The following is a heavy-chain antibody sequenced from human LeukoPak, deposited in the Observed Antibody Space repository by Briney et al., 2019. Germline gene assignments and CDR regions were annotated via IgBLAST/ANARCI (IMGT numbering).Heavy chain of an antibody. CDR1: GGSFSDYY. D-gene: IGHD6-13*01. V-gene: IGHV4-34*01. CDR3: ARGRYSSNWYTWFDP. CDR2: INHSGST. J-gene: IGHJ5*02. Sequence: PSETLSLTCAVYGGSFSDYYWSWIRQPPGKGLEWIGEINHSGSTNYNPSLKSRVTISVDTSKNQSSLKLSSVTAADTAVYYCARGRYSSNWYTWFDPWGQGTLVTVSS.